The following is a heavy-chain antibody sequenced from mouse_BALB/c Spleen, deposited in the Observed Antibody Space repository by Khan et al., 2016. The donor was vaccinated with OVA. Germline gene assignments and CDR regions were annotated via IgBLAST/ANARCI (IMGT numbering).Heavy chain of an antibody. CDR3: ARGYWYFDV. D-gene: IGHD2-2*01. CDR1: GYTFTNYG. V-gene: IGHV9-3-1*01. Sequence: LVESGPELKKPGETVKISCKASGYTFTNYGMNWVKQPPGKGLKWMGWINTYTGEPTYVDDFKGRFAFSLETSASTAYLQINNLKNEDTATYFCARGYWYFDVWGAGTTITVSS. CDR2: INTYTGEP. J-gene: IGHJ1*01.